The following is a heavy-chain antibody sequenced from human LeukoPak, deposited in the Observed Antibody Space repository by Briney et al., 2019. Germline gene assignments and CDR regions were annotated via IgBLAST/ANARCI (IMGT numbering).Heavy chain of an antibody. Sequence: GRSLRLSCAGSGFIFNNYAMHWVRQPPGKGLEWVSGISWNSGSIDYADSVKGRFTISRDNAKNTLYLQMNSLRVEDTAVYYCAGTKYIGAAIDYWGQGTLVTVSS. V-gene: IGHV3-9*01. CDR1: GFIFNNYA. CDR2: ISWNSGSI. D-gene: IGHD3-16*01. CDR3: AGTKYIGAAIDY. J-gene: IGHJ4*02.